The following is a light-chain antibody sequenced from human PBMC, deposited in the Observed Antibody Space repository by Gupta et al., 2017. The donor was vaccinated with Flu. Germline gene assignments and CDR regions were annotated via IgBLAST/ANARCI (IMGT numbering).Light chain of an antibody. CDR2: EDD. Sequence: SVLTPPPSFSAAPGQRVTISCSGTSSNMGGHYVSWYQQVPGTAPKLLIYEDDKRPSGIADRFSASKSGTSATLVITGVQTGEEADYYCGTWDRRLSVGGFGGGTKLTVL. V-gene: IGLV1-51*02. CDR3: GTWDRRLSVGG. CDR1: SSNMGGHY. J-gene: IGLJ2*01.